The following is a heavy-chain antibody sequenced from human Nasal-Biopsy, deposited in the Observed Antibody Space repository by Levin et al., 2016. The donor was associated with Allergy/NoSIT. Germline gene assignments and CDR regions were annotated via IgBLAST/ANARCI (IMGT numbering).Heavy chain of an antibody. V-gene: IGHV5-51*01. CDR3: ARQEAPHFVLVVGAFDY. D-gene: IGHD2-15*01. CDR1: GYTFTRFW. Sequence: GESLKISCQGSGYTFTRFWIGWVRQIPEKGLEWVGIINPDDSNTRYRPSFQGQVTISVDKSSSTSFLQWSGLRASDSGIYYCARQEAPHFVLVVGAFDYWGQGTLVTVSS. J-gene: IGHJ4*02. CDR2: INPDDSNT.